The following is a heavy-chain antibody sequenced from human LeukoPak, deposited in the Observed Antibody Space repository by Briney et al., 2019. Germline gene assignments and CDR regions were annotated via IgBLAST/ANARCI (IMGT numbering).Heavy chain of an antibody. CDR1: GFTFDDYT. J-gene: IGHJ4*02. CDR3: AKGGHGSGSYLFDS. V-gene: IGHV3-43*01. CDR2: INWDGGST. Sequence: GGSLRLSCAASGFTFDDYTMHWVRHAPGNGLEWVSLINWDGGSTYYADSVKGRFTISRDNNINSMYLQMNSLRTEDTALYYCAKGGHGSGSYLFDSWGQGTLVTVSS. D-gene: IGHD3-10*01.